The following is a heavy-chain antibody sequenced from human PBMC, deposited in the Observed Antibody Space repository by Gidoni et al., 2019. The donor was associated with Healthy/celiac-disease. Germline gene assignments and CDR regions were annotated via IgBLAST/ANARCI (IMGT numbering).Heavy chain of an antibody. J-gene: IGHJ4*02. D-gene: IGHD3-10*01. CDR2: ISYDGSNK. CDR3: ARALTMVRVQLDY. V-gene: IGHV3-30*01. CDR1: GFTFSSYA. Sequence: QVQLVESGGGVVQPGRSLRLSCAASGFTFSSYAMHWVRQAPGKGLEWVAVISYDGSNKYYADSVKGRFTISRDNSKNTLYLQMNSLRAEDTAVYYCARALTMVRVQLDYWGQGTLVTVSS.